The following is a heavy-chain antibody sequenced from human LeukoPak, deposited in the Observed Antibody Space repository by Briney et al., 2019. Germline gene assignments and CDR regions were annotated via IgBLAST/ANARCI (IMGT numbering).Heavy chain of an antibody. CDR2: IFTSGST. V-gene: IGHV4-4*07. D-gene: IGHD3-10*01. CDR1: GGSISSFY. J-gene: IGHJ6*03. Sequence: PSETLSLTCTVSGGSISSFYWSWIRQPAGKALEWIGRIFTSGSTNYNPSLKSRVTMSIDTSKNQFSLKLGSVTAADTAVYYCARARYGSGSYHYMDVWGKGTTVTISS. CDR3: ARARYGSGSYHYMDV.